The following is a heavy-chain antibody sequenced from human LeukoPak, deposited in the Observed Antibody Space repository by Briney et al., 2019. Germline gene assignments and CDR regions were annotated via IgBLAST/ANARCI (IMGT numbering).Heavy chain of an antibody. CDR3: ASTITGTTYDAFDI. CDR1: GFTFSSYA. V-gene: IGHV3-23*01. Sequence: GGSLRLSCAASGFTFSSYAMSWVRQAPGKGLEWVSAISGSGGSTDYADSVKGRFTISRDNSKNTMYLQMNSLRAEDTAVYYCASTITGTTYDAFDIWGQGTMVTVSS. J-gene: IGHJ3*02. CDR2: ISGSGGST. D-gene: IGHD1-7*01.